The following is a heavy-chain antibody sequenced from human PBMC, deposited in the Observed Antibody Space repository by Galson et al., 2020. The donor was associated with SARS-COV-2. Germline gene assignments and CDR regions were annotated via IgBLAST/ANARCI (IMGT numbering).Heavy chain of an antibody. Sequence: GSLRLSCAASGFTFSSYAMYWVRQAPGKGLEWVAVISYDGSNKYYGDSVKGRFTISRDNSKNTLYLQMNSLRAEDTAVYYCARASGYSYGYNYYYYGMDVWGQGTTVTVSS. CDR1: GFTFSSYA. D-gene: IGHD5-18*01. V-gene: IGHV3-30-3*01. CDR2: ISYDGSNK. J-gene: IGHJ6*02. CDR3: ARASGYSYGYNYYYYGMDV.